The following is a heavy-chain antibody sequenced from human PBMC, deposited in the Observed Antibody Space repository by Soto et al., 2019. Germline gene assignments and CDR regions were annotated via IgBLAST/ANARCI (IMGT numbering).Heavy chain of an antibody. Sequence: GGSLRLSCAASGFTFSSYAMSWVRQAPGKGLEWVSAISGSGGSTYYADSVKGRFTISRDNSKNTLYLQMNSLRAEDTAVYYCAKDWGTSASLYSYGPRPFDSWGQGTLVTVYS. J-gene: IGHJ4*02. V-gene: IGHV3-23*01. CDR2: ISGSGGST. CDR1: GFTFSSYA. CDR3: AKDWGTSASLYSYGPRPFDS. D-gene: IGHD5-18*01.